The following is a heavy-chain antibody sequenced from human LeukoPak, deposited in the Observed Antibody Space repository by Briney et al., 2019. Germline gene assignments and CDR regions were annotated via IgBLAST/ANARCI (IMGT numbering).Heavy chain of an antibody. CDR1: GGSTSSYY. D-gene: IGHD3-22*01. J-gene: IGHJ6*03. Sequence: SETLSLTCTVSGGSTSSYYWGWIRQPPGKGLEWIGSIYYSGSTYYNPSLKSRVTISVDTSKNQFSLKLSSVTAADTAVYYCAAPGDSSGYSPYYYYYMDVWGKGTTVTVSS. CDR3: AAPGDSSGYSPYYYYYMDV. V-gene: IGHV4-39*01. CDR2: IYYSGST.